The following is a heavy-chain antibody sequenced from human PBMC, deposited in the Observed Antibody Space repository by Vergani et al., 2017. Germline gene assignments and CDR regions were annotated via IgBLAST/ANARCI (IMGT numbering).Heavy chain of an antibody. V-gene: IGHV3-48*01. CDR3: TRPALGSGRDY. J-gene: IGHJ4*02. Sequence: EVQLVESGGGLVQPGGSLRLSCAASGFNFSSYTMNWVRQAPGKGLEWISYVISSSRRQSYADSVKGRFTVSRDTAKNSLYLQMNSLRAEDTAVYYCTRPALGSGRDYWGQGTLVTVSS. CDR1: GFNFSSYT. D-gene: IGHD3-10*01. CDR2: VISSSRRQ.